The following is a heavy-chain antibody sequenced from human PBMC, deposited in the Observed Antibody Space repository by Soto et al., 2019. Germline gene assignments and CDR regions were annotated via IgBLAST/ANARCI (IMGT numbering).Heavy chain of an antibody. V-gene: IGHV3-30*18. Sequence: QVQLVESGGGVVQPGRSLRLSCAASGFTFDSYGMHWVRQAPGKGLAWVAVMSYDGSNKYYADFVKGRFTISRDNSRNTLYLQMNSLRVEDTAVYYCAKDRTGLTRYFDYWGQGTLVTVSS. CDR2: MSYDGSNK. D-gene: IGHD1-1*01. J-gene: IGHJ4*02. CDR1: GFTFDSYG. CDR3: AKDRTGLTRYFDY.